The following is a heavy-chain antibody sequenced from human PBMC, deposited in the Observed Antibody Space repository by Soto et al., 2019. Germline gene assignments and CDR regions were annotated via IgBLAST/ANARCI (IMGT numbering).Heavy chain of an antibody. CDR3: ARVLYSSSPPGYFQH. D-gene: IGHD6-13*01. J-gene: IGHJ1*01. CDR2: INHSGST. Sequence: KTSETLSLTCAVYGGSFSGYYWSWIRQPPGKGLEWIGEINHSGSTNYNPSLKRRVTISVDTSKNQFSLKLSSVTAAATAVYYCARVLYSSSPPGYFQHWGQGTLVTVSS. V-gene: IGHV4-34*01. CDR1: GGSFSGYY.